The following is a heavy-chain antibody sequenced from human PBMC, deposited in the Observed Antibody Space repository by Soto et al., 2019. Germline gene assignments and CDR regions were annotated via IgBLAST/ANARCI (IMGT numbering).Heavy chain of an antibody. J-gene: IGHJ4*02. CDR3: ARGNYYGSGSYWRY. Sequence: SETLSLTCAVYGGSFSGYYWSWIRQPPGKGLEWIGEINHSGSTNYNPSLKSRVTISVDTSKNQFSLKLSSVTAADTAVYYCARGNYYGSGSYWRYWGQGTLVTLSS. CDR1: GGSFSGYY. CDR2: INHSGST. V-gene: IGHV4-34*01. D-gene: IGHD3-10*01.